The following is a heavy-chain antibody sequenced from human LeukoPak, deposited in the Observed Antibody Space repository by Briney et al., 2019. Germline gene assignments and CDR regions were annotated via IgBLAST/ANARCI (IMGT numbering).Heavy chain of an antibody. CDR3: ASRYCSGGSCLVYGMDV. CDR2: IIPVFGTA. Sequence: ASVKVSCKASGGTFSSYAISWVRQAPGQGLEWMGGIIPVFGTANYAQKFQGRVTITADESTSTAYMELSSPRSEDTAVYYCASRYCSGGSCLVYGMDVWGQGTTVTVSS. V-gene: IGHV1-69*13. J-gene: IGHJ6*02. CDR1: GGTFSSYA. D-gene: IGHD2-15*01.